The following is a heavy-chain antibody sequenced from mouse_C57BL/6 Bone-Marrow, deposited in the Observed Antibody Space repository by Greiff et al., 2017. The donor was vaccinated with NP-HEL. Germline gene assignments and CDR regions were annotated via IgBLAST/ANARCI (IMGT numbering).Heavy chain of an antibody. V-gene: IGHV5-9*01. Sequence: DVKLVESGGGLVKPGGSLKLSCAASGFTFSSYTMSWVRQTPEKRLEWVATISGGGGNTYYPDSVKGRSIISSDNAKNTLYRQMSSLRSEDTALYYCARAYYCNYDYAMDYWGQGTSVTVSS. CDR3: ARAYYCNYDYAMDY. CDR1: GFTFSSYT. D-gene: IGHD2-10*01. J-gene: IGHJ4*01. CDR2: ISGGGGNT.